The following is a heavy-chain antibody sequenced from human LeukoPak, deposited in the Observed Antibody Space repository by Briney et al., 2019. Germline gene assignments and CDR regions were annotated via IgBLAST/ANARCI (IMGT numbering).Heavy chain of an antibody. CDR3: ARDYYDSSGPNYYYYMDV. D-gene: IGHD3-22*01. CDR1: GYTFTSYD. Sequence: ASVKVSCKASGYTFTSYDINWVRQATGQGLEWMGWMNPNSGNTGYAQKFQGRVPMTRNTSISTAYMELSSLRSEDTAVYYCARDYYDSSGPNYYYYMDVWGKGTTVTVSS. V-gene: IGHV1-8*01. CDR2: MNPNSGNT. J-gene: IGHJ6*03.